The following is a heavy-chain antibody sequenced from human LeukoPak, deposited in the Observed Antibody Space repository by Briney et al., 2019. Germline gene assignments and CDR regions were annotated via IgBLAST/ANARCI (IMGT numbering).Heavy chain of an antibody. CDR3: ARDPSTYYDFWSGYYKSFYYYYMDV. V-gene: IGHV3-33*01. Sequence: GRSLRLSCAASGFTFSSYGMHWVRQAPGKGLEWVAVIWYDGSNKYYADSVKGRFTISRDNSKNTLYLQMNGLRAEDTAVYYCARDPSTYYDFWSGYYKSFYYYYMDVWGKGTTVTVSS. J-gene: IGHJ6*03. CDR2: IWYDGSNK. D-gene: IGHD3-3*01. CDR1: GFTFSSYG.